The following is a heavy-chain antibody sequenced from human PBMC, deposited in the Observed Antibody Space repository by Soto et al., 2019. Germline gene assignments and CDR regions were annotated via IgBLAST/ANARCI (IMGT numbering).Heavy chain of an antibody. CDR3: ASDRSGYYWFDP. Sequence: SETLSLPCTVSGGSVTSGGSFWSWLRRPPAKGLEWIGHIYSSGTTFYNPSLKSLVTISVDPSANQLSLKMNSVTAADPDATYFASDRSGYYWFDPWGQGTLVTVSS. D-gene: IGHD3-22*01. CDR2: IYSSGTT. CDR1: GGSVTSGGSF. V-gene: IGHV4-31*01. J-gene: IGHJ5*02.